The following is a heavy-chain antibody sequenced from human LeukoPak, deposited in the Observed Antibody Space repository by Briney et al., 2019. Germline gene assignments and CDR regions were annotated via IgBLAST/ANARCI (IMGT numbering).Heavy chain of an antibody. CDR3: ARDGRRGWIQLRIDY. D-gene: IGHD5-18*01. J-gene: IGHJ4*02. CDR2: ISAYNGNT. CDR1: GYTFTIYG. Sequence: ASVKVSCKASGYTFTIYGISWVRQAPGQGLEWMGWISAYNGNTNYAQKLQGRVTMTADTSTSTAYMELRSVRSDDTAVYYCARDGRRGWIQLRIDYWGQGTLVTVSS. V-gene: IGHV1-18*01.